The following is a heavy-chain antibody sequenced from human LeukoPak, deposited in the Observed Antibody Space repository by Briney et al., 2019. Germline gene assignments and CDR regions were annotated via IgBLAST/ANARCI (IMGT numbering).Heavy chain of an antibody. Sequence: PGGSLRLSCAASGFTFSSYSMNWVRQAPGKGLEWVAFIRYDGSNKDYANSVKGRFSISRDNSKNTLYLQMNSLRTEDTAVYYCAKDSYASVSYPKHFQHWGQGTLVTVSS. J-gene: IGHJ1*01. D-gene: IGHD3-10*01. CDR1: GFTFSSYS. CDR2: IRYDGSNK. V-gene: IGHV3-30*02. CDR3: AKDSYASVSYPKHFQH.